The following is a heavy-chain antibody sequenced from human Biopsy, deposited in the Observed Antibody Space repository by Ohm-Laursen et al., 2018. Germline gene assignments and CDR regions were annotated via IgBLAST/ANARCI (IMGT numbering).Heavy chain of an antibody. CDR1: GVTLSGYG. V-gene: IGHV3-33*08. CDR2: IWYDGSDQ. D-gene: IGHD1-26*01. CDR3: ARDRREHYQFDH. Sequence: SLRLSCAASGVTLSGYGMHWVRQAPGKGLEWVALIWYDGSDQYYADSVKGRFTISRDNSKNTVYLQMNSLRAEDTAVYYCARDRREHYQFDHWGQGTRVTVSS. J-gene: IGHJ4*02.